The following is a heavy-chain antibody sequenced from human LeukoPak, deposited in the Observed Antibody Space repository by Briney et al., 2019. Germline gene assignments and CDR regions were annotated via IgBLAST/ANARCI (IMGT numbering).Heavy chain of an antibody. V-gene: IGHV1-8*01. CDR2: INPNSGNT. D-gene: IGHD3-10*01. CDR3: ARREYGSGSYHLVY. J-gene: IGHJ4*02. CDR1: GCTFTSYD. Sequence: PLASVKVSCKASGCTFTSYDINWVRQATGQGLEWMGWINPNSGNTGYAQKFQGRVTMTTNTSISTAYMELSSLRSEDTAVYYCARREYGSGSYHLVYWGQGTLVTVSS.